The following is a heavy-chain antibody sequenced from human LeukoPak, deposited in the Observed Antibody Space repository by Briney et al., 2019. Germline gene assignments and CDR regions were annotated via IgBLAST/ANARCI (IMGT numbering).Heavy chain of an antibody. V-gene: IGHV4-30-4*01. CDR3: ARDRRSVDTAMWGAWRMDGVDV. D-gene: IGHD5-18*01. J-gene: IGHJ6*02. CDR1: GGSISSGDYY. CDR2: IYYSGST. Sequence: PSETQSLTCTVSGGSISSGDYYWSWIRQPPGKGLEWIGYIYYSGSTYYNPSLKSRVTISVDTSKNQFSLKLSSVTAADTAVYYCARDRRSVDTAMWGAWRMDGVDVWGQGTTVTVSS.